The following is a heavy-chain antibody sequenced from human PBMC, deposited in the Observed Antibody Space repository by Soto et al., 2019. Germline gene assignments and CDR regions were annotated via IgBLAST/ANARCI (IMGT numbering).Heavy chain of an antibody. V-gene: IGHV1-3*01. Sequence: GASVKVSCKASGYTFTSYAMHWVRQAPGQRLEWMGWINAGNGNTKYSQKFQGRVTITRDTSASTAYMELSSLRSEDTAVYYCARGPVLRYFDWLLYLDYWGQGTLVTVSS. CDR3: ARGPVLRYFDWLLYLDY. CDR1: GYTFTSYA. CDR2: INAGNGNT. D-gene: IGHD3-9*01. J-gene: IGHJ4*02.